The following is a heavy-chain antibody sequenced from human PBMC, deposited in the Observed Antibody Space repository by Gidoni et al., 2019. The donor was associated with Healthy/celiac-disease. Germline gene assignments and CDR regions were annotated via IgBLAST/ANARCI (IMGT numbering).Heavy chain of an antibody. D-gene: IGHD3-16*02. CDR2: IYSGGST. Sequence: EVQLVESGGGLVQPGGSLRLSCAASGFPVSSHYMSWVRQAPGKGLEWVSVIYSGGSTYYADSVKGRFTISRDNSKNTLYLQMNSLRAEDTAVYYCAVQNLRLGELSFKRPFDYWGQGTLVTVSS. CDR1: GFPVSSHY. CDR3: AVQNLRLGELSFKRPFDY. V-gene: IGHV3-66*01. J-gene: IGHJ4*02.